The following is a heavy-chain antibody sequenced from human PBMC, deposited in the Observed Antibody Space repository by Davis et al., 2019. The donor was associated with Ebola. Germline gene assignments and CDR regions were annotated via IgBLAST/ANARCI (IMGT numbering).Heavy chain of an antibody. CDR2: IIPIFGTA. D-gene: IGHD2/OR15-2a*01. CDR1: GGTFSNYA. CDR3: ARPSGYYGWFDP. Sequence: SVKVSCKASGGTFSNYAISWVRQAPGQGLEWMGGIIPIFGTANYAQKFQGRVAITADESTSTAYMELSSLRSDDTAVYYCARPSGYYGWFDPWGQGTLVTVSS. V-gene: IGHV1-69*13. J-gene: IGHJ5*02.